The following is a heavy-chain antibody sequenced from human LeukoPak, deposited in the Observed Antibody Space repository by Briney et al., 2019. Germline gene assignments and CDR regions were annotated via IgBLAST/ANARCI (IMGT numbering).Heavy chain of an antibody. D-gene: IGHD6-19*01. CDR2: ISSSGSSTI. CDR3: ARVPYNSGSFDY. Sequence: GGSLRLSCVASTFTFSGYEMNWVRQAPGKGLEWVSYISSSGSSTIYYADSVRGRFTISRDNAKNSLYLQMNSLRDEDTAVYYCARVPYNSGSFDYWGQGTLVTVSS. CDR1: TFTFSGYE. V-gene: IGHV3-48*02. J-gene: IGHJ4*02.